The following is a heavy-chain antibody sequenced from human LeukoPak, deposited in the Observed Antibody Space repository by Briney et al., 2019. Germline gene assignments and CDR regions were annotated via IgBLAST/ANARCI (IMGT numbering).Heavy chain of an antibody. J-gene: IGHJ4*02. CDR3: ARDPSQGYGN. D-gene: IGHD4-17*01. V-gene: IGHV1-2*02. CDR1: GYTVADYF. Sequence: GASLKVSCKASGYTVADYFIHWVRQAPGQGLEWMGWINPNSGGTKYAQKFQGRFIMTRDTSISTAYMELSSLRSDDTAVFYCARDPSQGYGNWGQGTLVTVSS. CDR2: INPNSGGT.